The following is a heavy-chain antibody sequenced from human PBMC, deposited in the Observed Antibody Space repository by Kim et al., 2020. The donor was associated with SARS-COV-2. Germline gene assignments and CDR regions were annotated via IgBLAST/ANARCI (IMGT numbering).Heavy chain of an antibody. CDR3: ARSMVRGVMSPYGMDV. J-gene: IGHJ6*02. Sequence: KFQGRVTITADESTSTAYMELSSPRSEDTAVYYCARSMVRGVMSPYGMDVWGQGTTVTVSS. D-gene: IGHD3-10*01. V-gene: IGHV1-69*01.